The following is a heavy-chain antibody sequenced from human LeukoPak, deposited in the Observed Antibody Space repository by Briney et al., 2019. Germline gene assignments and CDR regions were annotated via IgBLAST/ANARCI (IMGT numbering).Heavy chain of an antibody. V-gene: IGHV1-46*01. CDR1: GYTFTSYY. Sequence: GASVKVSCKASGYTFTSYYMHWVRQAPGQGLEWMGIINPSGGGTSYAQKFQGRVTMTRDTSTSTVYMELSSLRSEDTAVYYCARDGNYYYGSGSYYKDYWGQGTLVTVSS. CDR3: ARDGNYYYGSGSYYKDY. J-gene: IGHJ4*02. D-gene: IGHD3-10*01. CDR2: INPSGGGT.